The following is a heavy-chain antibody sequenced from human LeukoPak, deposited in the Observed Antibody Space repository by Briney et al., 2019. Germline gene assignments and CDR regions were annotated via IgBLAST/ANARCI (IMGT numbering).Heavy chain of an antibody. J-gene: IGHJ3*02. CDR1: GFTFSSYA. D-gene: IGHD3-3*01. CDR2: ISYDGSNK. CDR3: ARARADFWSGWAFDI. V-gene: IGHV3-30-3*01. Sequence: GRSLRLSCAASGFTFSSYAIHWVRQAPGKGLEWVTLISYDGSNKYYADSVKGRFTISRDNSKNTLYLQMNSLRPEDTAVYYCARARADFWSGWAFDIWGQGTMVTVSS.